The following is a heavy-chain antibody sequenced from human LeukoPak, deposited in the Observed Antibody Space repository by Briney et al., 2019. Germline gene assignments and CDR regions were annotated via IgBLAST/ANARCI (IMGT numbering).Heavy chain of an antibody. CDR1: GDSISSGYY. D-gene: IGHD5-24*01. J-gene: IGHJ6*03. V-gene: IGHV4-34*01. Sequence: PSETLSLTYTVSGDSISSGYYWSWIRQPPGKGLEWIGEINHSGSTNYNPSLKSRVTISVDTSKNQFSLELNSVTAADTAVYYCAREMAFTSYYYYMDVWGKGTTVTVSS. CDR2: INHSGST. CDR3: AREMAFTSYYYYMDV.